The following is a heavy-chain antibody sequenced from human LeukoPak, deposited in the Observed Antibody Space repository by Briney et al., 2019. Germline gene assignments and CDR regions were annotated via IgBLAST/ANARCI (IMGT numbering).Heavy chain of an antibody. Sequence: ASVKVSCKASGYTFTMYYIHWVRQAPGQGLEWMGWMNPNSGNTGYAQKFQGRVTMTRNTSISTAYMELSSLRSEDTAVYYCARPYYDSSGYYYGMDVWGQGTTVTVSS. CDR1: GYTFTMYY. CDR2: MNPNSGNT. J-gene: IGHJ6*02. D-gene: IGHD3-22*01. CDR3: ARPYYDSSGYYYGMDV. V-gene: IGHV1-8*01.